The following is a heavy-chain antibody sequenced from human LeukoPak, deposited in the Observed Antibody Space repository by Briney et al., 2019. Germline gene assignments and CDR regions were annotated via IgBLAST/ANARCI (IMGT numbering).Heavy chain of an antibody. Sequence: GGSLRLSCAASGFIVRSNYMSWVRQAPGKGLEWVSTLYSGGNTYYADSVKGRFTISRDDSRNKLYLQVNNSRVEDTAVYCRARESGDRPGLPGCWGQGTLVTVSS. CDR3: ARESGDRPGLPGC. V-gene: IGHV3-53*01. J-gene: IGHJ4*02. CDR2: LYSGGNT. CDR1: GFIVRSNY. D-gene: IGHD1-26*01.